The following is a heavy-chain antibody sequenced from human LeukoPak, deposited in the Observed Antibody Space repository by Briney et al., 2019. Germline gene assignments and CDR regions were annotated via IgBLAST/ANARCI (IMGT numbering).Heavy chain of an antibody. V-gene: IGHV1-2*02. Sequence: GASVKVSCKASGYTFTGYYMHWVRQAPGQGLEWMGWINPNSGGTNYAQKFQGRVTMTRDTSISTAYMELSRLRSDDTAVYYCARDGAVYSSSWPDYWGQGTLATVSS. CDR3: ARDGAVYSSSWPDY. J-gene: IGHJ4*02. CDR2: INPNSGGT. D-gene: IGHD6-13*01. CDR1: GYTFTGYY.